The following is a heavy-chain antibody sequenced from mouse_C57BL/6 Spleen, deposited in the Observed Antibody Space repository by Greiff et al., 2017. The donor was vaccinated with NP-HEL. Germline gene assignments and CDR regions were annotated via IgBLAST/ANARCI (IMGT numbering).Heavy chain of an antibody. Sequence: VQLQQSGAELARPGASVKLSCKASGYTFTSYGISWVKQRPGQGLEWIGEIYPRSGNTYYNEKFKGKATLTADKSSSTAYMELRSLTSEDSAVYFCARRGLLERNFDYWGQGTTLTVSS. J-gene: IGHJ2*01. V-gene: IGHV1-81*01. CDR2: IYPRSGNT. CDR1: GYTFTSYG. CDR3: ARRGLLERNFDY.